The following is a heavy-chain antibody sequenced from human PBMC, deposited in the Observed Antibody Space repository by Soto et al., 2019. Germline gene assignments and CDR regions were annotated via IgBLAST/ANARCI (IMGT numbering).Heavy chain of an antibody. D-gene: IGHD3-3*01. J-gene: IGHJ4*02. Sequence: QVPLVQSGAEVKKPGASVKVSCKASGYTFTSYAMHWVRQAPGQRLEWMGWINAGNGNTKYSQKFQGRVTITRDTSASTAYMELSSLRSEDTAVYYCARDRWEMDFLSGYPDYWGQGTLVTVSS. V-gene: IGHV1-3*01. CDR2: INAGNGNT. CDR3: ARDRWEMDFLSGYPDY. CDR1: GYTFTSYA.